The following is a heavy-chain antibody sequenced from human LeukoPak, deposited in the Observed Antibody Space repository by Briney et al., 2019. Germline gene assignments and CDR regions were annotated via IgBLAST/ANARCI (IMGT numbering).Heavy chain of an antibody. V-gene: IGHV3-30*02. CDR2: IRYDGDNK. J-gene: IGHJ3*02. CDR1: GFTFSTYG. CDR3: ARGGSYPSAFDI. Sequence: PGGSLRLSCAASGFTFSTYGMHWIRQAPGKGLEWVAFIRYDGDNKYYADSVKGRFTISRDNSKNTLYLQMNSLRAEDTAVYYCARGGSYPSAFDIWGQGTMVTVSS. D-gene: IGHD1-26*01.